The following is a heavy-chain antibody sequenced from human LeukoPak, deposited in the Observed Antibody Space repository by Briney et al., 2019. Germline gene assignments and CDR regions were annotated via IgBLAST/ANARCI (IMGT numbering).Heavy chain of an antibody. V-gene: IGHV4-61*02. CDR1: AGTINTDLYY. CDR2: IYTNGWT. J-gene: IGHJ5*02. D-gene: IGHD6-19*01. CDR3: ARGSGWNAFDP. Sequence: SETLSLTCTVSAGTINTDLYYWTWIRQPAVKGLEWIGRIYTNGWTDYNPSLKSRVTMSVDTSKNQFSLKLRFVTAADTALYYCARGSGWNAFDPWGQGTLVTVSS.